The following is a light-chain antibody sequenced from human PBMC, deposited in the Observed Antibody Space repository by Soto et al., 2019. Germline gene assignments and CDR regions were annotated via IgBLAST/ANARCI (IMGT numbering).Light chain of an antibody. CDR3: QQANSFPLT. J-gene: IGKJ3*01. CDR1: QDISSR. CDR2: AAS. Sequence: DIQMTQSPSSVSASIGDRVTITCRASQDISSRLAWYQQRPGKAPQLLLYAASSLQSGVPSRFSGSGSVTDFTLTISSLQPEDFATYYCQQANSFPLTFGPVTIVDIK. V-gene: IGKV1-12*01.